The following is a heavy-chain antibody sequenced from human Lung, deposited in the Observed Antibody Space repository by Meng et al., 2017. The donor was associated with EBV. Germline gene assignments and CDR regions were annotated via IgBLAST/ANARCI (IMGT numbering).Heavy chain of an antibody. V-gene: IGHV4-34*01. J-gene: IGHJ4*02. Sequence: QVQLQQWGAGLLKPSETLSLTGAVDGGSFSGYYWSWIRQPPGKGLEWIGEINHSGSTNYNPSLKSRVTISVDTSKNQFSLKLSSVTAADTAVYYCARALFDYYDSSGYYDYWGQGTLVTVSS. CDR1: GGSFSGYY. CDR2: INHSGST. D-gene: IGHD3-22*01. CDR3: ARALFDYYDSSGYYDY.